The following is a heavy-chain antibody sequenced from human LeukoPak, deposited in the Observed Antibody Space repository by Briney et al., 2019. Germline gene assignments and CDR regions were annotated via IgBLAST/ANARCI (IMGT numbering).Heavy chain of an antibody. Sequence: GASVKVSCKASGYTFTSYGISWVRQAPGQGLEWMGWISAYNGNTNYAQKLQGRVTMTTDTSTSTAYMELRSLRSDDTAVYYCARDRTNIRGSDAFDIWGQGTMVTVSS. CDR3: ARDRTNIRGSDAFDI. V-gene: IGHV1-18*01. J-gene: IGHJ3*02. D-gene: IGHD1/OR15-1a*01. CDR2: ISAYNGNT. CDR1: GYTFTSYG.